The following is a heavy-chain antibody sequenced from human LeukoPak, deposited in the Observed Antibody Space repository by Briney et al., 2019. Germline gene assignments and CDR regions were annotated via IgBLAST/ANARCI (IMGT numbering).Heavy chain of an antibody. CDR3: ARMYCGRGSCYPLFYYYALDV. D-gene: IGHD2-15*01. Sequence: ASVKVSCKASGYTFTSYYMHWVRQAPGQGLEWMGIINPSGGSTSYAQKFQGRVTMTRDTSTSTVYMELSSLRSEDTAVYYCARMYCGRGSCYPLFYYYALDVWGQGTTVTVSS. CDR1: GYTFTSYY. J-gene: IGHJ6*02. CDR2: INPSGGST. V-gene: IGHV1-46*01.